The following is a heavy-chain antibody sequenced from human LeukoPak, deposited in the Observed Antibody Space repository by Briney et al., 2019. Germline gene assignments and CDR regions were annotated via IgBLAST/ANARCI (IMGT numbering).Heavy chain of an antibody. J-gene: IGHJ4*02. CDR1: GGSISSSSYY. CDR2: ISYSGRT. Sequence: SETLSLTCTVSGGSISSSSYYWGWIRQPPGKGLEWIGTISYSGRTYYNPSLKSRVTISVDTSKNQFSLKLTSVTAADTAVYYCARAPEYGLYYFDYWGQGTLVTVSS. V-gene: IGHV4-39*07. D-gene: IGHD1-14*01. CDR3: ARAPEYGLYYFDY.